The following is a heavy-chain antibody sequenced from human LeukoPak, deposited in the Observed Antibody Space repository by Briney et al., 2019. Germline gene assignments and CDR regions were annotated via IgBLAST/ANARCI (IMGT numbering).Heavy chain of an antibody. CDR1: GGTFISYA. CDR3: ARSRYYDSSGYYTYFDY. Sequence: SVKVSCKASGGTFISYAISWVRQAPGQGLEWMGGIIPIFGTANYAQKFQGRVMITADESTSTAYMELSSLRSEDTAVYYCARSRYYDSSGYYTYFDYWGQGTLVTVSS. V-gene: IGHV1-69*13. J-gene: IGHJ4*02. CDR2: IIPIFGTA. D-gene: IGHD3-22*01.